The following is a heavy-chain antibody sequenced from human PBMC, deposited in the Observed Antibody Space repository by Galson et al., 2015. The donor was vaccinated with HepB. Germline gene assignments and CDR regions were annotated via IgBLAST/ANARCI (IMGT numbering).Heavy chain of an antibody. CDR2: ISASGTYI. CDR1: GFTFSSYS. Sequence: SLRLSCAASGFTFSSYSMNWVRQAPGKGLDWVSSISASGTYIYYADSVKGRLTISRDNAKNSLYLQMNSLRAEDTAVYYCARGEHIVGATGPHYWGQGTLVTVSS. CDR3: ARGEHIVGATGPHY. D-gene: IGHD1-26*01. V-gene: IGHV3-21*01. J-gene: IGHJ4*02.